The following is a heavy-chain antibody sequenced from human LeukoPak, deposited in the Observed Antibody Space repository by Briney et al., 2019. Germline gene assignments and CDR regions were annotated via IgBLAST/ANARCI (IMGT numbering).Heavy chain of an antibody. CDR3: ATAGKYRFDY. CDR1: GFTFSNTW. J-gene: IGHJ4*02. Sequence: GGSLRLSCAGSGFTFSNTWMHWVRQAPGEGLVWVSRVDSDGNTINYADSVKGRFTISRDNARNTLYLQMNSLRVEDTALYFCATAGKYRFDYWGQGTLVTVSS. CDR2: VDSDGNTI. V-gene: IGHV3-74*01. D-gene: IGHD2-2*01.